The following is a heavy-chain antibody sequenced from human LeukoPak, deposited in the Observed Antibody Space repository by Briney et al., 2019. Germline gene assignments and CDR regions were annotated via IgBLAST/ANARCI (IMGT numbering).Heavy chain of an antibody. J-gene: IGHJ5*02. CDR2: FDPEDGET. CDR1: GYTLTELS. Sequence: ASVKVSCKVSGYTLTELSMHWVRQAPGKGLEWMGGFDPEDGETIYAQKFQGRVTMTEDTSTDTAYMELSSLRSEDTAVYYCVTSGDYGNWFDPWGQGTLVTVSS. V-gene: IGHV1-24*01. D-gene: IGHD2-21*02. CDR3: VTSGDYGNWFDP.